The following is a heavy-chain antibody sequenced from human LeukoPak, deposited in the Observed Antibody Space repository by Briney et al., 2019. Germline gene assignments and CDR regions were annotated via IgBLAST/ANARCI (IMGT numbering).Heavy chain of an antibody. D-gene: IGHD3-3*01. CDR2: IYYSGST. Sequence: SETLSLTCTVSGGSISSYYWSWIRQPPGKGLEWIGYIYYSGSTNYNPSLKSRVTISVDTSKNQFSLKLSSVTAADTAVYYCVRSGYYNPFNYYYGMDVWGQGNPGHRLL. CDR3: VRSGYYNPFNYYYGMDV. CDR1: GGSISSYY. J-gene: IGHJ6*02. V-gene: IGHV4-59*01.